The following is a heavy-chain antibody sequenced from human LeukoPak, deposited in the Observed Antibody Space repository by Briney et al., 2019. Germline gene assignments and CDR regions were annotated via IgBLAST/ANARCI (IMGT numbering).Heavy chain of an antibody. Sequence: ASVKVSCKASGYTFTDYYIHWVRQAPGQGLEWMAWMNPNSGGTSYAQKFQGRVTMTRDTSISTGYMELSRLRFDDTVVYYCARGPRITIFGVVMANDAFDIWGQGTMVTVSS. CDR3: ARGPRITIFGVVMANDAFDI. CDR2: MNPNSGGT. J-gene: IGHJ3*02. CDR1: GYTFTDYY. V-gene: IGHV1-2*02. D-gene: IGHD3-3*01.